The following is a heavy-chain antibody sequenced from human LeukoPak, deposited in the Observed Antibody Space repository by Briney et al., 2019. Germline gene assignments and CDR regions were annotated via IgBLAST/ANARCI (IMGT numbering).Heavy chain of an antibody. D-gene: IGHD2-2*01. J-gene: IGHJ4*02. V-gene: IGHV3-23*01. CDR2: ISGSGGST. CDR1: GFTLSSYA. Sequence: GGSLRLSCAASGFTLSSYAMSWVRQAPGKGLEWVSAISGSGGSTYYADSVKGRFTISRDNSKNTLYLQMNSLRAEDTAVYYCAKDLVVVPAAQHNWGQETLVTVSS. CDR3: AKDLVVVPAAQHN.